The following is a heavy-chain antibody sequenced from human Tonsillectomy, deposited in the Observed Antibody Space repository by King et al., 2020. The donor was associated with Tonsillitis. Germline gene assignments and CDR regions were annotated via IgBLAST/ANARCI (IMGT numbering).Heavy chain of an antibody. CDR3: VDYYMDV. Sequence: VQLVESGGGVVQPGRSLRLSCAASGFTFSSYGMHWVRQAPGKGREWVAFIWYDGSNKYYADSVKGRFTISRDNSKNTLYLQMNSLRAEDTAVYHCVDYYMDVWGKGTTVTVSS. V-gene: IGHV3-33*08. CDR2: IWYDGSNK. CDR1: GFTFSSYG. J-gene: IGHJ6*03.